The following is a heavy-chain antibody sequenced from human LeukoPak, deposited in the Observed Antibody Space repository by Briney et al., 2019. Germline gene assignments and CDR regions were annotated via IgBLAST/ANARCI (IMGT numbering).Heavy chain of an antibody. CDR3: ARVNSRELMVYVVDY. D-gene: IGHD2-8*01. V-gene: IGHV4-30-2*01. CDR2: IYHSGST. CDR1: GGSISSGGYY. Sequence: SQTLSLTCTVSGGSISSGGYYWSWIRQPPGKGLEWIGYIYHSGSTYYNPSLKSRVTISVDRSKNQFSLKLSSVTAADTAVYYCARVNSRELMVYVVDYWAREPWSPSPQ. J-gene: IGHJ4*02.